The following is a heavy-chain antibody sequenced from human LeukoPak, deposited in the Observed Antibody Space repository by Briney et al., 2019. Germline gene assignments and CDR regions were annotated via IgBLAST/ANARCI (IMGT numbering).Heavy chain of an antibody. CDR3: ARGKYYGSGSYQY. D-gene: IGHD3-10*01. CDR2: ISYDGSHE. J-gene: IGHJ4*02. Sequence: GGSLRLSCAASGFNFGSYGMHWVRQPPGKGLEWVAVISYDGSHEYYADSVKGRFTISRDNAKNSLYLQMNSLRAEDTAVYYCARGKYYGSGSYQYWGQGTLVTVSS. CDR1: GFNFGSYG. V-gene: IGHV3-30*03.